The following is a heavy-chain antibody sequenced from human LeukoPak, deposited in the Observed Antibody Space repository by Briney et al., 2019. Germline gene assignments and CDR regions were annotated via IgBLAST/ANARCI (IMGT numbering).Heavy chain of an antibody. CDR3: ARDRYDTSPDDAFDI. CDR2: ISYDGSNK. CDR1: GFTFSSYA. D-gene: IGHD3-3*01. Sequence: GGSLGLSCAASGFTFSSYAMHWVRQAPGKGLEWVAVISYDGSNKYYADSVKGRFTISRDNSKNTLYLQMNSLRAEDTAVYYCARDRYDTSPDDAFDIWGQGTMVTVSS. V-gene: IGHV3-30-3*01. J-gene: IGHJ3*02.